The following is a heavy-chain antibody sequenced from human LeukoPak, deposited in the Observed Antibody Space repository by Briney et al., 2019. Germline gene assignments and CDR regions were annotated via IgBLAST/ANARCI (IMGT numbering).Heavy chain of an antibody. J-gene: IGHJ6*03. CDR2: ISGSGGST. V-gene: IGHV3-23*01. D-gene: IGHD6-13*01. Sequence: PGGSLRLSCAASGFTFSSYVMTWVRQALGKGLEWVSAISGSGGSTYYADSVKGRFTISRDNSKNTLYLQMNSLRAEDTAVYYCAKDGSSSGSQYYYYMDVWGKGTTVTVSS. CDR1: GFTFSSYV. CDR3: AKDGSSSGSQYYYYMDV.